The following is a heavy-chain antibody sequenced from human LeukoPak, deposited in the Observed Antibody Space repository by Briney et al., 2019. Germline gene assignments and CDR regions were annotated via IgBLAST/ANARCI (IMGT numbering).Heavy chain of an antibody. CDR1: GFTFSGAA. CDR2: IRGKVNNYAT. D-gene: IGHD3-22*01. Sequence: GGSLRLSCAAFGFTFSGAAIHWVRQASGKGLEWVGRIRGKVNNYATAYAASVNGRFSVSRDDSKNTAYLQMNSLKTEDTAIYYCTSLSSGENYWGQGTLVTVSS. V-gene: IGHV3-73*01. CDR3: TSLSSGENY. J-gene: IGHJ4*02.